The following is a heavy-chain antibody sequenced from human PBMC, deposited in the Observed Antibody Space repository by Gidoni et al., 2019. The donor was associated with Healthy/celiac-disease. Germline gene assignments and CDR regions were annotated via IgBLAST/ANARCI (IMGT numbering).Heavy chain of an antibody. CDR1: GFTFRSYS. CDR3: ARVHYYDSSGYYAPYFDY. CDR2: ISYDGSNK. V-gene: IGHV3-30*04. Sequence: QVQLVESGGGVVQPGRSLRLSCAASGFTFRSYSMHWVRQAPGKGLEWVAVISYDGSNKYYADYVKGRFTISRDNSKNTLYLQMNSLRAEDTAVYYCARVHYYDSSGYYAPYFDYWGQGTLVTVSS. D-gene: IGHD3-22*01. J-gene: IGHJ4*02.